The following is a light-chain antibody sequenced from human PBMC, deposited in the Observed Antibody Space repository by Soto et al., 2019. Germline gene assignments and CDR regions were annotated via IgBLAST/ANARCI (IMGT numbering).Light chain of an antibody. J-gene: IGLJ1*01. CDR2: RDT. Sequence: SYELTQPSSVSVSPGQTARITCSGHVLAKRYTRWLQQKPGQAPVLVIYRDTERPSGIPERFSGSSSGTTVALTISGAQVEDEADYSCYCAADNNPSLFGPGTKLTVL. CDR1: VLAKRY. CDR3: YCAADNNPSL. V-gene: IGLV3-27*01.